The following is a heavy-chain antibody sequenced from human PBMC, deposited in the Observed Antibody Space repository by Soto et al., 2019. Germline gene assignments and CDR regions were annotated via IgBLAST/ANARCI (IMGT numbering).Heavy chain of an antibody. CDR2: IWYDGSNK. CDR3: ARDGVSASWYNRHYYYYYGMDV. V-gene: IGHV3-33*01. Sequence: HPGGSLRLSCAASGFTFSSYGMHWVRQAPGKGLEWVAVIWYDGSNKYYADSVKGRFTISRDNSKNTLYLQMNSLRAEDTAVYYCARDGVSASWYNRHYYYYYGMDVWAQGTTVTVSS. CDR1: GFTFSSYG. D-gene: IGHD6-13*01. J-gene: IGHJ6*02.